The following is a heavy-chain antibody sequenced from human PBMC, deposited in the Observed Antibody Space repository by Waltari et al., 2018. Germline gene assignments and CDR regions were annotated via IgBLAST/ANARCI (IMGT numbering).Heavy chain of an antibody. CDR3: VKDGPGAGWGDYDY. CDR2: VSNNGDSA. Sequence: EVQLVESGGGLVQPGGSVRLSCSASGFTFRRFPMHWVRQAPGKGLEYVSAVSNNGDSAYYADSVKGRFTISRDNSKNTLYLQMTSLKAEDTAVYYCVKDGPGAGWGDYDYWGQGTLVTVSS. J-gene: IGHJ4*02. D-gene: IGHD3-16*01. V-gene: IGHV3-64D*08. CDR1: GFTFRRFP.